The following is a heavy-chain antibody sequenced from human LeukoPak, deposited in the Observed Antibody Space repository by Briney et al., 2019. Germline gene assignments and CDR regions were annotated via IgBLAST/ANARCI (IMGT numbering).Heavy chain of an antibody. D-gene: IGHD4-23*01. J-gene: IGHJ4*02. CDR3: ARGGGYRFDY. CDR2: VYYSGTT. Sequence: PSETLSLTCTVSGGSINTYCWSWIRQPPGKGLEWIGYVYYSGTTNYNPSLKSRVVISVDTSKNQFSLNLTSVTAADTAVYYCARGGGYRFDYWGQGTLLTVSS. CDR1: GGSINTYC. V-gene: IGHV4-59*12.